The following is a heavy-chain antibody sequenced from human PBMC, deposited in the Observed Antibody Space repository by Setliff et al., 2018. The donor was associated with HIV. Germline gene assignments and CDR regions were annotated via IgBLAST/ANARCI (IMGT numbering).Heavy chain of an antibody. V-gene: IGHV4-59*12. J-gene: IGHJ4*02. CDR1: GGSISAYY. CDR3: ARDSYLYYDSSGLDY. Sequence: PSETLSLTCTVSGGSISAYYWSWIRQPPGKGLEWIGYIYYSGGTTYNPSLKSRVTISVVTSKNQFSLKLSSVTAADTAVYYCARDSYLYYDSSGLDYWGQGTLVTVSS. CDR2: IYYSGGT. D-gene: IGHD3-22*01.